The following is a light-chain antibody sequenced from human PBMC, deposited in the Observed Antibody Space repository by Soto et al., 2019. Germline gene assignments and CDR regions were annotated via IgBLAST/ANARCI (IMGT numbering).Light chain of an antibody. V-gene: IGKV1-39*01. CDR1: QSISTY. CDR2: AAS. Sequence: DIQMTQSPSSLSASVGDRVTITCRASQSISTYLNWYQQKPGKAPKLMIYAASSWQSGVTSRLSGSGSGADFTLTSTSLQPEDFANYSCQQSYNTPPTFGPGTTVEIK. CDR3: QQSYNTPPT. J-gene: IGKJ3*01.